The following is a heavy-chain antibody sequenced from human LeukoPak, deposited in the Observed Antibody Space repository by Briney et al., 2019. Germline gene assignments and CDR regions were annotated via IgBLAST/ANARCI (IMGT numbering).Heavy chain of an antibody. V-gene: IGHV3-23*01. CDR2: ISGSGGST. Sequence: PGGSLRLSCAASGFTFSSYGMSWVRQAPGKGLEWVSAISGSGGSTYYADSVKGRFTISRDNSKNTLYLQMNSLRAEDTAVYYCAKYGRQYCSSTSCLSGFDYWGQGTLVTVSS. J-gene: IGHJ4*02. CDR3: AKYGRQYCSSTSCLSGFDY. D-gene: IGHD2-2*01. CDR1: GFTFSSYG.